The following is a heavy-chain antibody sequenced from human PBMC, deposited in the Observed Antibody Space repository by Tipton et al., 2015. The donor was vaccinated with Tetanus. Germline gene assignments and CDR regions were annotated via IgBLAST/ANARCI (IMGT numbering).Heavy chain of an antibody. V-gene: IGHV4-31*03. Sequence: TLSLTCTVSGASFSSGGYYWSWIRQHPGRGLEWIGYIYHTGNTYYNPSLKSRLTISIDTSKSQFSLNLRSVTAADTAVYFCARQFVITFGGVIDFDGFDIWGQGTMVSVSS. J-gene: IGHJ3*02. CDR2: IYHTGNT. CDR1: GASFSSGGYY. CDR3: ARQFVITFGGVIDFDGFDI. D-gene: IGHD3-16*02.